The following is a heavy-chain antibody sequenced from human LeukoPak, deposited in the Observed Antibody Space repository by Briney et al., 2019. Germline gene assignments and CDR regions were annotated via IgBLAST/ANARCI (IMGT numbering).Heavy chain of an antibody. CDR2: INPKNGGT. Sequence: ASVKVSCKASGYSFSDYYMNWVRQAPGQGLEWMGWINPKNGGTNYAQKFQGRVTMTRDTSISTTYMELSRLRSDDTAVYYCARDLGISGWYAPPLGYFDYWGQGTLVTVSS. D-gene: IGHD6-19*01. CDR3: ARDLGISGWYAPPLGYFDY. V-gene: IGHV1-2*02. J-gene: IGHJ4*02. CDR1: GYSFSDYY.